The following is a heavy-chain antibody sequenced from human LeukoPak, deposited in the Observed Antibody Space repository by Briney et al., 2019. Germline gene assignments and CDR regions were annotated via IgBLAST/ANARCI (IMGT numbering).Heavy chain of an antibody. CDR1: GFTFSSYG. CDR2: ISYDGSNK. V-gene: IGHV3-30*03. J-gene: IGHJ4*02. Sequence: GGSLRLSCAASGFTFSSYGMHWVRQAPGKGLEWVAVISYDGSNKYYADSVKGRFTISRDNSKNTLYLQMNSLRAEDTAVYYCARDLSAYSSSSLGNYWGQGTLVTVSS. CDR3: ARDLSAYSSSSLGNY. D-gene: IGHD6-6*01.